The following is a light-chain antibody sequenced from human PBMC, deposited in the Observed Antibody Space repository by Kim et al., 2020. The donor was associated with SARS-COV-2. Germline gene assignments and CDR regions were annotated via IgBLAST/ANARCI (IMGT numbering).Light chain of an antibody. V-gene: IGKV3-15*01. CDR3: QQYNNWPLS. J-gene: IGKJ5*01. Sequence: VSPGERATLSCRASQSVSSNLAWYQQKPGQAPRLLIYGASTRATGIPARFSGSGSGTEFTLTISSLQSEDFAVYYCQQYNNWPLSFGQGTRLEIK. CDR1: QSVSSN. CDR2: GAS.